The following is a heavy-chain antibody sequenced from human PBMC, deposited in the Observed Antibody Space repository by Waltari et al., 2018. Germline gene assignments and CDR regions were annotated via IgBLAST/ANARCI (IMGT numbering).Heavy chain of an antibody. D-gene: IGHD2-21*01. CDR3: ATPAYCGGDCYYNAFDI. V-gene: IGHV1-69*14. Sequence: QVQLVQSGAEVKKPGSSVKVSCKASGGTFSSYAISWVRQAPGQGLEWMGGIIPIFGTANYAQKFQGRVTITADKSTSIAYMELSSLRSEDTAVYYCATPAYCGGDCYYNAFDIWGQGTMVTVSS. CDR1: GGTFSSYA. CDR2: IIPIFGTA. J-gene: IGHJ3*02.